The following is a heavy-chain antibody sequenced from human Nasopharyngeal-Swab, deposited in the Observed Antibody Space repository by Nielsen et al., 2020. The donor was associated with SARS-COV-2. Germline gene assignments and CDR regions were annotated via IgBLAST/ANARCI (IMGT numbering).Heavy chain of an antibody. J-gene: IGHJ4*02. CDR2: IGGSGVKI. CDR3: AREYGTNWQHHFDY. CDR1: GFTFSWHW. D-gene: IGHD7-27*01. Sequence: GGSLRLSCAASGFTFSWHWMHWVRQAPGKGLECVSGIGGSGVKIYYAESVKGRFTISRDNSKNTLYLQMNSLRAEDTAVYYCAREYGTNWQHHFDYWGQGIPVTVSS. V-gene: IGHV3-21*04.